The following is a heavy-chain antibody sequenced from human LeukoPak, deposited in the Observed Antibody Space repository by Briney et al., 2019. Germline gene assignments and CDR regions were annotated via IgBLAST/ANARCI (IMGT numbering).Heavy chain of an antibody. J-gene: IGHJ4*02. CDR2: IFYSGNT. D-gene: IGHD4-17*01. Sequence: SETLSLTCTVSGGSVSSSSYYWGWIRQPPGKGLEWIGSIFYSGNTYYNPSLESRLTISVDTSKNPFSLRLSSVTAADTAVYYCARSTVTTWVGDFDYWGQGTLVTVSS. CDR1: GGSVSSSSYY. V-gene: IGHV4-39*01. CDR3: ARSTVTTWVGDFDY.